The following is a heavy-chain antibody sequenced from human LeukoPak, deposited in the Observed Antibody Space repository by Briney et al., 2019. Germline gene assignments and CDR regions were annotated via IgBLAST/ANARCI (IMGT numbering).Heavy chain of an antibody. J-gene: IGHJ4*02. CDR2: ISGSGGNT. D-gene: IGHD6-13*01. Sequence: GGSLRLSCAASGFTFTTYAMSWVRQAPGKGLEWVSTISGSGGNTYYADSVKGRFTISRDNSKNTLYLQMNSLRAEDTAVYYCARDREQQLVGDYFDYWGQGTLVTVSS. CDR1: GFTFTTYA. V-gene: IGHV3-23*01. CDR3: ARDREQQLVGDYFDY.